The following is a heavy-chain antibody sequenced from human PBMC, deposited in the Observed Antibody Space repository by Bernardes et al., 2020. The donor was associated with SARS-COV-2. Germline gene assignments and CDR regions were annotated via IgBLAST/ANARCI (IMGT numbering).Heavy chain of an antibody. CDR2: ISYDGSNK. CDR1: GFTFSSYG. Sequence: GGSLRLSCAASGFTFSSYGMHWVRQAPGKGLEWVAVISYDGSNKYYADSVKGRFTISRDNSKNTLYLQMNSLRAEDTAVYYCARDLVRRASSGWTYYYYGMDVWGQGTTVTVSS. V-gene: IGHV3-30*03. CDR3: ARDLVRRASSGWTYYYYGMDV. D-gene: IGHD6-19*01. J-gene: IGHJ6*02.